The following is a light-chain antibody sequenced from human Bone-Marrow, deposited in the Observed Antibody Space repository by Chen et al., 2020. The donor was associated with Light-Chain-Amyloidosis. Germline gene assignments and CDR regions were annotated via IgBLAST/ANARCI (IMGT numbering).Light chain of an antibody. CDR1: QSINSW. Sequence: DIQMTQSPSTLSASVGDRVTITCRASQSINSWLAWYQQKPGKAPKLLIDDASSLESGVPPRFSGSGSGTEYTLTITGLQPDDFATYYCHLYNSYSMYTFGQGTKLEIK. CDR2: DAS. J-gene: IGKJ2*01. V-gene: IGKV1-5*01. CDR3: HLYNSYSMYT.